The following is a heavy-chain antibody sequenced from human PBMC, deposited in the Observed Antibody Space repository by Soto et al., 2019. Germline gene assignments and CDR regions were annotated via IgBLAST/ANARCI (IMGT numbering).Heavy chain of an antibody. J-gene: IGHJ6*02. CDR2: ISTYNENT. CDR1: GYSFTRYG. D-gene: IGHD2-15*01. Sequence: GASVKVSCKASGYSFTRYGFSWVRQAPGQGLDWMGWISTYNENTKYTQKFQGRVTMTTDTSTSTAYMELRSLTSDDTAVYYCAREGYCSSGSCALYSHDYFGMDVWGQGTTVTVSS. V-gene: IGHV1-18*01. CDR3: AREGYCSSGSCALYSHDYFGMDV.